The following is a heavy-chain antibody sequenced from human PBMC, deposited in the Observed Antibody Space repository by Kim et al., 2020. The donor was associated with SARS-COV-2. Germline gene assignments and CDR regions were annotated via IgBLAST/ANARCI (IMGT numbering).Heavy chain of an antibody. CDR3: ARDGGSGTYYNPPIYYYYLDV. CDR2: IWYDGSNK. CDR1: GFFFRSHG. J-gene: IGHJ6*03. D-gene: IGHD3-10*01. Sequence: GGSLRLSCAASGFFFRSHGMHWVRQVPGKGLEWVAVIWYDGSNKYYVDSVKGRFTISRDNSKNTLYLQMNRLRVEDTAVYFCARDGGSGTYYNPPIYYYYLDVWGKGTTVTVSS. V-gene: IGHV3-33*01.